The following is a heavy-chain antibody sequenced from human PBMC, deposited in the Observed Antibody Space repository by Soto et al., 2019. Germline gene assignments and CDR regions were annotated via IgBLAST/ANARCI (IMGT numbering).Heavy chain of an antibody. CDR1: GGSISSYY. J-gene: IGHJ6*02. Sequence: SETLSLTCTVSGGSISSYYWSWIRQPPGKGLEWIGYIYYSGSTNYNPSLKSRVTISVDTSKNQFSLKLSSVTAADTAVYYCAIGGLRYFDWSLNYYGMDVWGQGTTVTVSS. CDR3: AIGGLRYFDWSLNYYGMDV. V-gene: IGHV4-59*01. D-gene: IGHD3-9*01. CDR2: IYYSGST.